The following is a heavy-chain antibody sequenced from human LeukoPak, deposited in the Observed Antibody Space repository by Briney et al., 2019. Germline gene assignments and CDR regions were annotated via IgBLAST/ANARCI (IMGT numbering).Heavy chain of an antibody. J-gene: IGHJ6*03. CDR1: GGSISSGSYY. CDR2: IYTSGST. Sequence: PSQTLSLTCAVSGGSISSGSYYWSWIRQPAGKGLEWIGRIYTSGSTNYNPSLKSRVTISVDTSKNQFSLKLSSVTAADTAVYYCARDGYSSSSEVYYYYYMDVWGKGTTVTVSS. V-gene: IGHV4-61*02. D-gene: IGHD6-6*01. CDR3: ARDGYSSSSEVYYYYYMDV.